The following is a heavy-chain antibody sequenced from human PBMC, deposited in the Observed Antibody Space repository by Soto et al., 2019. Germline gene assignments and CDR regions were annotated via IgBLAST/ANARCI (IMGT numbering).Heavy chain of an antibody. V-gene: IGHV1-8*01. J-gene: IGHJ5*02. D-gene: IGHD3-10*01. Sequence: QVQLVQSGAEVKKPGASVKVSCKASGYTFTSYDINWVRQATGQGLEWMGWMNPNSGNTGYAQKLQGRVTMTWNTSISTAYMELCSLRSHDTAVYYCARGHGVGDWFDPWGQGTLVTVSS. CDR2: MNPNSGNT. CDR3: ARGHGVGDWFDP. CDR1: GYTFTSYD.